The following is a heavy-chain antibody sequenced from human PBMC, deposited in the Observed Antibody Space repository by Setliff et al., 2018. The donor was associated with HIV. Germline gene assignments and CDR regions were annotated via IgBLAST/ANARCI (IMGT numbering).Heavy chain of an antibody. V-gene: IGHV4-30-4*08. CDR2: IYYSGTT. D-gene: IGHD5-18*01. Sequence: TLSLTCTVSGDSISSDDYYWSWVRQPPGEGLEWIGYIYYSGTTYYSPSLKSRVTISLKASKNQFSLKLSSVTAADTAVYYCARASTGSAMVQDVLDIWGQGTMVTVSS. CDR1: GDSISSDDYY. J-gene: IGHJ3*02. CDR3: ARASTGSAMVQDVLDI.